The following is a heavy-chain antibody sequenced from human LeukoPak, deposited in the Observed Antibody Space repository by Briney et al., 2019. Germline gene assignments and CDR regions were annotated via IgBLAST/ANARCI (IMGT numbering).Heavy chain of an antibody. Sequence: SETLSLTCTVSGGSINSSSYYWSWIRQPPGKGLEWIGNIYYSGSTNYNPSLRSRVTISVDTSKNQFSLKLTSVTAADTAVYYCARGVVVPAAVPNWFDPWGQGTLVTVSS. CDR3: ARGVVVPAAVPNWFDP. V-gene: IGHV4-61*05. J-gene: IGHJ5*02. D-gene: IGHD2-2*01. CDR1: GGSINSSSYY. CDR2: IYYSGST.